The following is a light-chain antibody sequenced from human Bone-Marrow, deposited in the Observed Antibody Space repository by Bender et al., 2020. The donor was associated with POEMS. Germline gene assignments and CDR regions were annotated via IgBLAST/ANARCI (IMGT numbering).Light chain of an antibody. CDR3: AAWDDSLTGWV. J-gene: IGLJ3*02. CDR1: SSNLGAGFD. V-gene: IGLV1-50*01. CDR2: GDS. Sequence: QSVLTQPPSVSGAPGQRVTISCTGTSSNLGAGFDVHWYQQLPGTAPKVLIYGDSNRPSGVPDRFSGSKSGTSASLAITGLQAEDEGDYYCAAWDDSLTGWVFGGGTKLTVL.